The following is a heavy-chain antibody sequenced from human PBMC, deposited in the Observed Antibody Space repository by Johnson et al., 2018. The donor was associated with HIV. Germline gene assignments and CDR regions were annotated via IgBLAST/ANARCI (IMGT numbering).Heavy chain of an antibody. CDR1: GFTFDDYA. CDR2: ISWNSDTI. Sequence: VLLVESGGGLVQPGRSLRLSCTASGFTFDDYAMHWVRQAAGKGLEWVSGISWNSDTIDYADSVKGRFTISRDNAKNSLYLQMNNLRAEDTALYYCAKDIHMQWELLPSDAFDIWGQGTMVIVSS. D-gene: IGHD1-26*01. J-gene: IGHJ3*02. CDR3: AKDIHMQWELLPSDAFDI. V-gene: IGHV3-9*01.